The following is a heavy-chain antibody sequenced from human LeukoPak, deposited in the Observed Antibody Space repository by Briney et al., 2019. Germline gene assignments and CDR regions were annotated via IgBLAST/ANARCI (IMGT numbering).Heavy chain of an antibody. CDR2: ISSSSDYL. J-gene: IGHJ6*03. CDR1: GFTFSEYS. CDR3: ARQPHGSIVVAESYYYYMDV. D-gene: IGHD3-22*01. V-gene: IGHV3-21*01. Sequence: GGSLRLSCAASGFTFSEYSMNWVRQAPGKGLEWVASISSSSDYLYYADSLKGRFTISRDNAKSSLYLQMNSLRAEDTAVYYCARQPHGSIVVAESYYYYMDVWGKGTTVTVSS.